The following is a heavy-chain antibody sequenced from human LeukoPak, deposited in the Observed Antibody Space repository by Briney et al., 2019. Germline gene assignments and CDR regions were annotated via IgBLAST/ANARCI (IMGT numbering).Heavy chain of an antibody. CDR3: ARDSSHYLGSSDY. V-gene: IGHV3-23*01. CDR1: GFTFSSYP. Sequence: PWGSLRLSCVGSGFTFSSYPMSLVRQAPGKGLEGGSVISESGDVTHYADSMKGRFAISRDHTKNTLNLQMNGLRGEDTAIYYCARDSSHYLGSSDYWGQGALVTVSS. CDR2: ISESGDVT. D-gene: IGHD6-6*01. J-gene: IGHJ4*02.